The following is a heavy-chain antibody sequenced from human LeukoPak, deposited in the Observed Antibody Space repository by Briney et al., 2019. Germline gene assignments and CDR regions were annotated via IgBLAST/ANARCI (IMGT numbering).Heavy chain of an antibody. CDR2: ISYDGSNK. CDR1: GFTFSNYG. J-gene: IGHJ4*02. V-gene: IGHV3-30*18. CDR3: AKDRAVRGVIEVDY. Sequence: PGRSLRLSCAASGFTFSNYGMHWVRQAPGKGLEWVAVISYDGSNKYYADSVKGRFTISRDNSKNTLYLQINSLRAEDTAVYYCAKDRAVRGVIEVDYWGQGTLVTVSS. D-gene: IGHD3-10*01.